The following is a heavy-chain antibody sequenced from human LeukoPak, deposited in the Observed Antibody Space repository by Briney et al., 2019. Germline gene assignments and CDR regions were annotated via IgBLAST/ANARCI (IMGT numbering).Heavy chain of an antibody. Sequence: GGSLRLSCAASGFTFSSYSMNWVRQAPGKGLEWVSSISSSSSYIYYADSVKGRFTISRDNSKKMLYLQMNSLRAEDTAVYYCAKGIRRLVGTIPGLRRDHYMDVWGKGTTVTVSS. CDR3: AKGIRRLVGTIPGLRRDHYMDV. CDR1: GFTFSSYS. D-gene: IGHD1-26*01. V-gene: IGHV3-21*01. J-gene: IGHJ6*03. CDR2: ISSSSSYI.